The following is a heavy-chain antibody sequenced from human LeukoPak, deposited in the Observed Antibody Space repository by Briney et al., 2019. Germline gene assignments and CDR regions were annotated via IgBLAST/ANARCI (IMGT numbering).Heavy chain of an antibody. CDR1: RGTFSSYA. V-gene: IGHV1-69*13. Sequence: SVKVSCKASRGTFSSYAFSWVRQAPGQGLGWMGGIIPIFGTANYAQKFQGRVTITADESTSTAYMELSSLRSEDTAVYYCARDQTPTLGPCDWGQGTLVTVSS. J-gene: IGHJ4*02. CDR2: IIPIFGTA. CDR3: ARDQTPTLGPCD.